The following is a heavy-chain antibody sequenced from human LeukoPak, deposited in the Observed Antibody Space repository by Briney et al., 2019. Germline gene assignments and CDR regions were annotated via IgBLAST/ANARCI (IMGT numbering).Heavy chain of an antibody. J-gene: IGHJ5*02. V-gene: IGHV4-4*02. CDR3: ARDRYYDILTGSAWFDP. CDR2: IYHSGST. CDR1: GCSISSSNW. D-gene: IGHD3-9*01. Sequence: SGTLSLTCAVSGCSISSSNWWSWVRQPPGKGLEWIVEIYHSGSTNYNPSLKSRVTISVDKSKNQFSLKLSSVTAADTAVYYCARDRYYDILTGSAWFDPWGQGTLVTVSS.